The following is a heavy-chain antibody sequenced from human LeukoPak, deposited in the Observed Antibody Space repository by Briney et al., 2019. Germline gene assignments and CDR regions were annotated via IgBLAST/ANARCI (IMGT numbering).Heavy chain of an antibody. CDR1: GGSISSYY. CDR2: IYYSGST. CDR3: AGGLYYYGSGSYRMDV. D-gene: IGHD3-10*01. J-gene: IGHJ6*02. Sequence: PSETLSLTCTVSGGSISSYYWSWIRQPPGKGLEWIGYIYYSGSTNYNPSLKSRVTISVDTSKNQFSLKLSSVTAADTAVYYCAGGLYYYGSGSYRMDVWGQGTTVTVSS. V-gene: IGHV4-59*01.